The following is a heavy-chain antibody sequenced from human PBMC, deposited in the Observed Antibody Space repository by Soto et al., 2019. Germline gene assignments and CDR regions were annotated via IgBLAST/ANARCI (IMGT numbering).Heavy chain of an antibody. CDR2: ISGSGGST. Sequence: GGSLRLSCAASGFTFSSYAMSWVRQAPGKGLEWVSAISGSGGSTYYADSVKGRFTISRDNSKNTLYLQMNSLRAEDTAVYYCAKDYYYDILTGYYDAFDIWGQGTMVTVSS. CDR3: AKDYYYDILTGYYDAFDI. D-gene: IGHD3-9*01. J-gene: IGHJ3*02. V-gene: IGHV3-23*01. CDR1: GFTFSSYA.